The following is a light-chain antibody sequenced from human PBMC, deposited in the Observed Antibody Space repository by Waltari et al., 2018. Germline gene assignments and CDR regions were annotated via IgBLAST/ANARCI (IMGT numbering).Light chain of an antibody. V-gene: IGKV3-20*01. CDR3: HQYHVPPLT. CDR2: DAS. Sequence: EIELTQSPGTLSLSPGERATLSCRASQSVRSSYLAWYQQKPGQAPRLLIYDASSRATGIPDRFSGSGSGTDFTLTISRLEPEDFAVYYCHQYHVPPLTFGQGTRLEIK. CDR1: QSVRSSY. J-gene: IGKJ5*01.